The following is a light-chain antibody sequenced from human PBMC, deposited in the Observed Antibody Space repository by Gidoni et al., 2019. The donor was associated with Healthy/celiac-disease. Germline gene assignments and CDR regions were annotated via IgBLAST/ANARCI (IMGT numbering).Light chain of an antibody. CDR1: ALPKKY. V-gene: IGLV3-10*01. J-gene: IGLJ2*01. CDR3: YSTDSSGNHRGG. CDR2: EDS. Sequence: SYELTQPPSVSVSPGQTARITCSGDALPKKYAYWYQQKSGQAPVLVIYEDSKRPSVIPERFSGSSSGTMATLTISGAQVEDEADYYCYSTDSSGNHRGGFGGGTKLTVL.